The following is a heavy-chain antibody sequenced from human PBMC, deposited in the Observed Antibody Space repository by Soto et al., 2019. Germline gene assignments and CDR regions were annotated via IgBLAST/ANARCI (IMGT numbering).Heavy chain of an antibody. D-gene: IGHD3-9*01. Sequence: ASVKVSCKASGYTFTSYDINWVRQATGQGPEWMGWMNPNSGNTGYAQKFQGRVTMTRNTSISTAYMELSSLRSEDTAVYYCARRRGLVQGNWFDPWGQGTLVTVSS. CDR3: ARRRGLVQGNWFDP. CDR2: MNPNSGNT. V-gene: IGHV1-8*01. J-gene: IGHJ5*02. CDR1: GYTFTSYD.